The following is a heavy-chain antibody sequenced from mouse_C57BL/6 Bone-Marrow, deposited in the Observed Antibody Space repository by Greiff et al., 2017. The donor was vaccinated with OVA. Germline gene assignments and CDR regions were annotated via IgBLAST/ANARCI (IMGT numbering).Heavy chain of an antibody. CDR3: ARYYDYGEDY. D-gene: IGHD2-4*01. V-gene: IGHV1-59*01. J-gene: IGHJ2*01. Sequence: QVQLQQPGAELVRPGTSVKLSCKASGYTFTSYWMHWVKQRPGQGLEWIGVIDPSDSYTNYNQKFKGKATLTVDTSSSTAYMQLSSLTSEDSAVYYCARYYDYGEDYWGQGTTLTVSS. CDR1: GYTFTSYW. CDR2: IDPSDSYT.